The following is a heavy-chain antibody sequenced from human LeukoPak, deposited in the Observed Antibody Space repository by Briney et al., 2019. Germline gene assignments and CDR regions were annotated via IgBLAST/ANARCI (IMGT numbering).Heavy chain of an antibody. D-gene: IGHD2-21*02. CDR1: GFTFSSYA. Sequence: GGSLRLSCAASGFTFSSYAMHWVRQAAGKGLEWVAVISYDGSNKYYADSVKGRFTISRDNSKNTVFLEMNSLKAEDTALYYCARSEHIVVVTSTPASYWGQGTLVTVSS. CDR3: ARSEHIVVVTSTPASY. V-gene: IGHV3-30-3*01. J-gene: IGHJ4*02. CDR2: ISYDGSNK.